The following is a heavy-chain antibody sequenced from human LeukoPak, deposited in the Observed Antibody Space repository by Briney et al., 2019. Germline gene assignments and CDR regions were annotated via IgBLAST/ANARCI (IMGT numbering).Heavy chain of an antibody. V-gene: IGHV3-48*01. CDR1: GFTLSSYS. CDR2: ISSHSSTK. J-gene: IGHJ4*02. Sequence: GGSLRLSCAASGFTLSSYSMSWVRQAPGKGLEWVSYISSHSSTKYYADSVKGRFTISRDNAKNSLYLQMDNLRAEDTAVYYCARDVREWGGYYFNYWGQGTLVTVPS. CDR3: ARDVREWGGYYFNY. D-gene: IGHD3-10*01.